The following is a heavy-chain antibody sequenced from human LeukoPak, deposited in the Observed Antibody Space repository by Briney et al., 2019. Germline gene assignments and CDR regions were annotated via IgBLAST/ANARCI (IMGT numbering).Heavy chain of an antibody. V-gene: IGHV3-23*01. CDR3: AKSGYNRFDY. Sequence: GGSLRLSCAASGFTFSRCAMSWVRQTPGKGLEWVSAISGAYTYYGDSVKGRFTISTDNSKTTLYLQMNSLIAEDTAVYYCAKSGYNRFDYWGQGTRVTVSS. CDR2: ISGAYT. J-gene: IGHJ4*02. CDR1: GFTFSRCA. D-gene: IGHD5-24*01.